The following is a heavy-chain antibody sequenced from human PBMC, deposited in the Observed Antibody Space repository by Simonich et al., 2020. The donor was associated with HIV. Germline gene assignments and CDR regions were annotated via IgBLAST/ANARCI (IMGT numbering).Heavy chain of an antibody. CDR1: GFTFSSYE. CDR3: ARGGYSKFCDY. Sequence: EVQLVESGGGLVQPGGSLRLSCAASGFTFSSYEMNWVRQAPGKGRVWVAYMSSRDRNIYYADSVKGRFTISRDNAKNSLYLQMSSLRAEDTAVYYCARGGYSKFCDYWGQGTLVTVSS. J-gene: IGHJ4*02. CDR2: MSSRDRNI. D-gene: IGHD5-12*01. V-gene: IGHV3-48*03.